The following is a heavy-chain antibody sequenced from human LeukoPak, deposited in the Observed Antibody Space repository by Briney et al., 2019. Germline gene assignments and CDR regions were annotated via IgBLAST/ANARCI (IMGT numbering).Heavy chain of an antibody. Sequence: GGSLGLSCAASRFTFSSYWMHWVRQAPGKGLVWVSRINSDGRSTSYADSVKGRFTISRDNAKNTLYLQMNSLRAEDTAVYYCARDPYYCSSTSCYAGWFDPWGQGTLVTVSS. CDR1: RFTFSSYW. CDR3: ARDPYYCSSTSCYAGWFDP. CDR2: INSDGRST. V-gene: IGHV3-74*01. J-gene: IGHJ5*02. D-gene: IGHD2-2*01.